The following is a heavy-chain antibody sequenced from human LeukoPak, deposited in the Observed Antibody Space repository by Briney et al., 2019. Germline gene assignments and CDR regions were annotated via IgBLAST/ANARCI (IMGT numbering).Heavy chain of an antibody. CDR2: IWYDGSNK. CDR1: GFTFSSYG. D-gene: IGHD4-17*01. CDR3: VREQYGDDDGFDI. Sequence: PGVSVRLSCAASGFTFSSYGMHWVRQAPGKGLEWVGVIWYDGSNKYYADSVKGRFTISRDNSKNTLSLQMNSLRAEDTAVYYCVREQYGDDDGFDIWGQGTMVTVSS. V-gene: IGHV3-33*01. J-gene: IGHJ3*02.